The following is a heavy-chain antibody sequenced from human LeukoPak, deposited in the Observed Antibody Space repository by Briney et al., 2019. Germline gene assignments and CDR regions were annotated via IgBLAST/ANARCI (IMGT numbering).Heavy chain of an antibody. D-gene: IGHD2-15*01. Sequence: GGSLRLSCAAPGFTFSSYAMSWVRQAPGKGLEWVANINQDGSAKYYVDSVKGRFSISRDNAKNSLYLQMNSLRAEDTAVYHCARATSGGFAYWGQGTLVTVSS. CDR1: GFTFSSYA. CDR3: ARATSGGFAY. J-gene: IGHJ4*02. V-gene: IGHV3-7*01. CDR2: INQDGSAK.